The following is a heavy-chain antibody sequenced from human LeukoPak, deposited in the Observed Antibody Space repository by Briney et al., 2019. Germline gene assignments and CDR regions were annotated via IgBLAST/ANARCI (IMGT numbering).Heavy chain of an antibody. J-gene: IGHJ4*02. CDR3: TRDQTPYY. V-gene: IGHV3-49*04. CDR2: IASETYGGTA. CDR1: GFTFGDYA. Sequence: PGGSLRLSCTASGFTFGDYAMTWVRQAPGKGLEWVGFIASETYGGTAEYAASVKGRFTTSRDDSKSIAYLQMNSLKTEDTAVYYCTRDQTPYYWGQGTLVTVSS.